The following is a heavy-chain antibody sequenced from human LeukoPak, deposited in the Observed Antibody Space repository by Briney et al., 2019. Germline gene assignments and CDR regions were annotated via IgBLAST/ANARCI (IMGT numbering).Heavy chain of an antibody. CDR2: VYSDGTT. CDR3: ARGAGWNYFDY. Sequence: GGSLRLSCACSGFTVSSNYMSWVRQAPGKGLEWVSVVYSDGTTYYADSVRGRFTISRNNSKNTLSLQMNSLRAEDTAVYYCARGAGWNYFDYWGQGTLVTVSS. CDR1: GFTVSSNY. D-gene: IGHD6-19*01. V-gene: IGHV3-66*02. J-gene: IGHJ4*02.